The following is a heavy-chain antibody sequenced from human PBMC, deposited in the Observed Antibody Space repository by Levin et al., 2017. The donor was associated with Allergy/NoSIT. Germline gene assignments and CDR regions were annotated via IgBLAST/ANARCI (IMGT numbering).Heavy chain of an antibody. Sequence: GESLKISCKASGYTFTSYYMHWVRQAPGQGLEWMGIINPSGGSTSYAQKFQGRVTMTRDTSTSTVYMELSSLRSEDTAVYYCARDKALLYYDILTGYYFDYWGQGTLVTVSS. CDR2: INPSGGST. D-gene: IGHD3-9*01. CDR1: GYTFTSYY. J-gene: IGHJ4*02. V-gene: IGHV1-46*01. CDR3: ARDKALLYYDILTGYYFDY.